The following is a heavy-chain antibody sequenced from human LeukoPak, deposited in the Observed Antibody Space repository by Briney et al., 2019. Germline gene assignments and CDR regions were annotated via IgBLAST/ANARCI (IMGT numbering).Heavy chain of an antibody. D-gene: IGHD2-2*02. Sequence: SETLSLTCAVYGGSFSGYYWSWIRQPPGKGLEWIGEINHSGSTNYNPSLKSRVTISVDTSKNQFSLKLSSVTAADTAVYYCARDGYCNRNTCYTWVDHWGQGTLVNISS. CDR2: INHSGST. CDR3: ARDGYCNRNTCYTWVDH. CDR1: GGSFSGYY. V-gene: IGHV4-34*01. J-gene: IGHJ5*01.